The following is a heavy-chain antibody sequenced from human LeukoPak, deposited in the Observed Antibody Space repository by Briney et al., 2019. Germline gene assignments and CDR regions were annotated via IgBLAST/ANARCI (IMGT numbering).Heavy chain of an antibody. CDR2: INHSGST. Sequence: SETLSLTCAVYGGSFSGYYWSWIRQPPGKGLEWIGEINHSGSTNYNPSLKSRVTISVDTSKNQFSLKLSSVTAADTAVYYCARAPGYYVAWFDPWGQGTLVTVSS. D-gene: IGHD3-9*01. CDR1: GGSFSGYY. J-gene: IGHJ5*02. V-gene: IGHV4-34*01. CDR3: ARAPGYYVAWFDP.